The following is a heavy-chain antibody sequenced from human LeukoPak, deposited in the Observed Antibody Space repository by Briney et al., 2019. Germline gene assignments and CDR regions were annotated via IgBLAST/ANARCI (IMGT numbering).Heavy chain of an antibody. CDR2: MSGGGEKT. CDR1: GFTFIDYA. V-gene: IGHV3-43*02. J-gene: IGHJ1*01. Sequence: GGALRLSCAASGFTFIDYAIHGVRQAPGRGLEWVSLMSGGGEKTYHAESVKGRFTISRVNGKKYLFLPMSSLRNEDTAFYYCAERADYGSGIFQHWGQGALVIVSS. D-gene: IGHD3-10*01. CDR3: AERADYGSGIFQH.